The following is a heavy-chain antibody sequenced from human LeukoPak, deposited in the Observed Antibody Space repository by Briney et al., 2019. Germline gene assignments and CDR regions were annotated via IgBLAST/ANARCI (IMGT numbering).Heavy chain of an antibody. CDR3: ARGTMFPYYFDY. D-gene: IGHD3-10*02. CDR1: GFTFNSYG. V-gene: IGHV3-21*01. CDR2: ISSSSSYI. Sequence: GGSLRLSCAASGFTFNSYGMHWVRQAPGKGLEWVSSISSSSSYIYYADSLKGRFTISRDNAKNSLYLQTNSLRAEDTAVYYCARGTMFPYYFDYWGQGTLVTVSS. J-gene: IGHJ4*02.